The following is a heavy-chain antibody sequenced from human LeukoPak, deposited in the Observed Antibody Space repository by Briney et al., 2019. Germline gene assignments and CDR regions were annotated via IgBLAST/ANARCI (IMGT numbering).Heavy chain of an antibody. CDR2: IYYSGST. J-gene: IGHJ3*02. CDR1: GGSVSSGSYY. Sequence: SETLSLTCTVSGGSVSSGSYYWGWIRQPPGKGLEWIGSIYYSGSTYYNPSLKSRVTISVDTSKNQFSLKLSSVTAADTAVYYCARYNFGIPGGFDIWGQGTMVTVSS. D-gene: IGHD3-3*01. V-gene: IGHV4-39*07. CDR3: ARYNFGIPGGFDI.